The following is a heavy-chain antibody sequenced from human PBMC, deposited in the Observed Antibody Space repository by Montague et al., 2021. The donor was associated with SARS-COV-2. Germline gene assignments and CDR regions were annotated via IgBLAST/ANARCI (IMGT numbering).Heavy chain of an antibody. D-gene: IGHD2-15*01. V-gene: IGHV4-34*01. Sequence: SETLSLTCAVYGGSFSSYYYAWVRQSPTKGLEWIGEIHHSGKPTYKPPLRSRVAISVDTSKNQFSLNLRSVTAADAAVYYCAGGERRKVRWGPGRGSEIDTYFALDVWGQGATVIISS. CDR2: IHHSGKP. CDR3: AGGERRKVRWGPGRGSEIDTYFALDV. CDR1: GGSFSSYY. J-gene: IGHJ6*01.